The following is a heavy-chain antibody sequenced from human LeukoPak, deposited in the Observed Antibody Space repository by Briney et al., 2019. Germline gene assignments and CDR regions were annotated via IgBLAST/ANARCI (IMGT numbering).Heavy chain of an antibody. Sequence: QPGGSLRLSCAASGFTFSSYGMHWVRQAPGKGLEWVAVISYDGSNKYYADSVKGRFTISRDNSKNTLYLQMNSLRAEDTAVYYCARDKPGGSGSLDYWGQGTLVTVSS. V-gene: IGHV3-30*03. J-gene: IGHJ4*02. D-gene: IGHD3-10*01. CDR2: ISYDGSNK. CDR1: GFTFSSYG. CDR3: ARDKPGGSGSLDY.